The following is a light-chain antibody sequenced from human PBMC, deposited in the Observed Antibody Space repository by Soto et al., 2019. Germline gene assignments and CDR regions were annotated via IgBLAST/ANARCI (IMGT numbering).Light chain of an antibody. J-gene: IGKJ4*01. CDR3: QQSYSSPT. CDR1: QSISSY. V-gene: IGKV1-39*01. CDR2: GAS. Sequence: DIQMTQSPSSLSASVGDRVTITCRASQSISSYLNWYQQKPGKAPKVLIYGASSLQSGVPSRFSGSGSETDFTLAISSLQPEDFATYYCQQSYSSPTFGGGTKVEIK.